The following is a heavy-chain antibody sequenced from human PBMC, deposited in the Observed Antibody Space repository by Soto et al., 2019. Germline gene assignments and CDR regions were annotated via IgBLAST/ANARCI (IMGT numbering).Heavy chain of an antibody. V-gene: IGHV3-48*02. J-gene: IGHJ6*02. CDR2: ISKSSTTI. CDR1: GFTLSTYS. CDR3: ARDPPNFYYYGMDV. Sequence: QLGGSLRLSCIASGFTLSTYSMTWVRQAPGKGLEWLSYISKSSTTINYADSVKGRFTISRDNAKNSVYLEMSSLRDEDSAVYYCARDPPNFYYYGMDVWGQGTAVTVSS.